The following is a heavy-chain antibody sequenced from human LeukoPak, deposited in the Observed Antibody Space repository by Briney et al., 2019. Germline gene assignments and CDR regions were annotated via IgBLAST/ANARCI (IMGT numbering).Heavy chain of an antibody. J-gene: IGHJ3*02. CDR1: GGTFSSYA. V-gene: IGHV1-69*06. CDR3: ARDAGGRSAFDI. CDR2: IIPIFGTA. Sequence: SVKVSCKASGGTFSSYAISWVRQAPGQGLEWMGGIIPIFGTANYAQKFQGRVTITADKSTSTAYMELSSLRSEATAVYYCARDAGGRSAFDIWGQGTMVTVSS. D-gene: IGHD3-16*01.